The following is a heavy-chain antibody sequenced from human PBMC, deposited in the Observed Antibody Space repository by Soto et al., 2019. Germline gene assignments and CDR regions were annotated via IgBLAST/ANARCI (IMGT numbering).Heavy chain of an antibody. Sequence: QVQLVESGGGVVQPGRSLRLSCAASGFTFSSYGMHWVRQAPGKGLEWVAVIWYDGSNKYYADSVKGRFTISRDNSKNTLYLQMNSLRAEDTAVYYCARDGGYSSSGLNWFDPWGQGTLVTVSS. CDR2: IWYDGSNK. CDR1: GFTFSSYG. J-gene: IGHJ5*02. CDR3: ARDGGYSSSGLNWFDP. D-gene: IGHD6-13*01. V-gene: IGHV3-33*01.